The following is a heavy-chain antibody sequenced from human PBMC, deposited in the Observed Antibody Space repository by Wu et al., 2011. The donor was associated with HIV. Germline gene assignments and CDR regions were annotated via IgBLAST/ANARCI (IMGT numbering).Heavy chain of an antibody. CDR1: GFTFSSYY. J-gene: IGHJ4*02. D-gene: IGHD5-24*01. Sequence: QVQLVQSGAEVKKPGASVKVSCKASGFTFSSYYMHWVRQAPGQGLEWMGLINPSGSSTSYAQSFQGRVTMTRDTSTSTVYMELSSLRSEDTAVYYCARESGWLQYHIYYFDYWGQGTLVTVSS. CDR3: ARESGWLQYHIYYFDY. V-gene: IGHV1-46*01. CDR2: INPSGSST.